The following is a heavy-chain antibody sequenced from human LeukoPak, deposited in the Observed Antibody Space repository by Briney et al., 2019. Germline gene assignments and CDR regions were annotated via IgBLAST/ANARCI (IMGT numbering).Heavy chain of an antibody. D-gene: IGHD4-17*01. J-gene: IGHJ4*02. CDR3: ARGGTDYDPYFDY. CDR2: IYYSGST. Sequence: SETLSLTCSVSGVSIRTYYWSWIRQPPGKGLEWIGYIYYSGSTNYNPSLKSRVTISVDTSKNQFSLKLSSVTAADTAVYYCARGGTDYDPYFDYWGQGTLVTVSS. CDR1: GVSIRTYY. V-gene: IGHV4-59*01.